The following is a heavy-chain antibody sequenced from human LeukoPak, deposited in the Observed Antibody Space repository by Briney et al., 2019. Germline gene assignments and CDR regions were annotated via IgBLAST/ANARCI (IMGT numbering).Heavy chain of an antibody. Sequence: GESLKISCKGSGYSFTSYWIGWVRQMPGKGLEWMGIIYPGDSDTRYSPSFQGQVTISADRSISTAYLQWSSLKASDTAMYYCARLFYGSGTDNWFDPWGQGTPVTVSS. J-gene: IGHJ5*02. CDR3: ARLFYGSGTDNWFDP. CDR2: IYPGDSDT. V-gene: IGHV5-51*01. CDR1: GYSFTSYW. D-gene: IGHD3-10*01.